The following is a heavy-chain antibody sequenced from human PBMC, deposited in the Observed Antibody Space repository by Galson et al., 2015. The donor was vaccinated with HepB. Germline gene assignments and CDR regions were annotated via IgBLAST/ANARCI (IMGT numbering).Heavy chain of an antibody. J-gene: IGHJ6*03. V-gene: IGHV3-21*01. D-gene: IGHD5-18*01. CDR2: ISSSSSYI. CDR3: ARDQLDTAMVDYYYYMDV. Sequence: SLRLSCAASGFTFSSYSMNWVRQAPGKGLEWVSSISSSSSYIYYADSVKGRFTISRDNAKNSLYLQMNSLRAEDTAVYYCARDQLDTAMVDYYYYMDVWGKGTTVTVSS. CDR1: GFTFSSYS.